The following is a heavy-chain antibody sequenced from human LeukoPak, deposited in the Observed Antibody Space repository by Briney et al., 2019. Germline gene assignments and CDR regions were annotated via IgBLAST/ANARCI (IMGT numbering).Heavy chain of an antibody. CDR2: INPNNGGT. J-gene: IGHJ5*02. V-gene: IGHV1-2*02. D-gene: IGHD6-13*01. CDR1: GYTFSDYH. Sequence: ASVKVSCKTSGYTFSDYHIHWVRQAPGQGLEWMGRINPNNGGTNYAQKFQGRVTMTRDTSFSTAYMDLSGLRSDDAAVYYCARAAGTRSAWFDPWGQGTLVTVSS. CDR3: ARAAGTRSAWFDP.